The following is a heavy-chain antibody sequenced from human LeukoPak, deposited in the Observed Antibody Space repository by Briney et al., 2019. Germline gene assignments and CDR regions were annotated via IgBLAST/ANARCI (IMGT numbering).Heavy chain of an antibody. CDR2: ISGGGGST. J-gene: IGHJ4*02. V-gene: IGHV3-23*01. D-gene: IGHD3-22*01. CDR1: GFTFSNYG. CDR3: AKENWVYNWKYDSSGSGINY. Sequence: GGSLRLSCAASGFTFSNYGLSWVRQAPGKGLEWVSSISGGGGSTYSADSVMGRFTISRDNSKTTLYLQMNSLRAEDTAVYYCAKENWVYNWKYDSSGSGINYWGQGTRVTVSS.